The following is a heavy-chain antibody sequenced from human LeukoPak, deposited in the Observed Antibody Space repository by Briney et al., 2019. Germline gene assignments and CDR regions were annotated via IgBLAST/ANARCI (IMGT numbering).Heavy chain of an antibody. Sequence: PGGSLRLSCAASGFTFSSYGMHWVRQAPGKGLEWVAFIRYDGSNKYYADSVKGRFTISRDNSKNSLYLQMNSLRAEDTAVYYCARPRDTAMVELQIDYWGQGTLVTVSS. D-gene: IGHD5-18*01. V-gene: IGHV3-30*02. CDR1: GFTFSSYG. CDR2: IRYDGSNK. CDR3: ARPRDTAMVELQIDY. J-gene: IGHJ4*02.